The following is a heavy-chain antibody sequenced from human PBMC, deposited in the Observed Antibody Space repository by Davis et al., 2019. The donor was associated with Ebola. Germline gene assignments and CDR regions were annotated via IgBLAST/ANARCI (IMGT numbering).Heavy chain of an antibody. D-gene: IGHD4-17*01. CDR3: ARVRSDYGDYGYYYYYGMDV. V-gene: IGHV4-34*01. J-gene: IGHJ6*02. Sequence: SETLSLTCAVYGGSFSGYYWSWIRQPPGKGLEWIGEINHSGSTKYNPSLKSRVTVLVDTSKNQFSLKLSSVTAADTAVYYCARVRSDYGDYGYYYYYGMDVWGQGTTVTVSS. CDR2: INHSGST. CDR1: GGSFSGYY.